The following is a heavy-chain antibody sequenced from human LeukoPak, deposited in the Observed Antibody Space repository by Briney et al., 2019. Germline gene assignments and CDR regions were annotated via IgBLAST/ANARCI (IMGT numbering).Heavy chain of an antibody. V-gene: IGHV1-2*02. Sequence: SVKVSCKASGYTFTGYYMHWVRQAPGQGLEWMGWINPNSGGTNYAQKLQGRVTMTRDTSISTAYMELSRLRSDDTAVYYCARAAYYYYYMDVWGKGTTVTISS. CDR2: INPNSGGT. J-gene: IGHJ6*03. CDR1: GYTFTGYY. CDR3: ARAAYYYYYMDV.